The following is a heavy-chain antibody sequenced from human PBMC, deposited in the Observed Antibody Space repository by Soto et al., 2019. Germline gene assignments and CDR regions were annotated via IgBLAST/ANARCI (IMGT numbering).Heavy chain of an antibody. CDR3: SRGIKGGLDA. CDR1: GFVFNDYD. V-gene: IGHV3-30*03. CDR2: ISYDGSNR. Sequence: QVQLAESGGGVVQPGRSLRLSCTTSGFVFNDYDIHWVRQAPGKGLAWLASISYDGSNRYYADSVKGRFTISRDNSKNTLSLQINSLGAEDTAVYYCSRGIKGGLDAWGPGTLVRLL. J-gene: IGHJ5*02. D-gene: IGHD2-21*01.